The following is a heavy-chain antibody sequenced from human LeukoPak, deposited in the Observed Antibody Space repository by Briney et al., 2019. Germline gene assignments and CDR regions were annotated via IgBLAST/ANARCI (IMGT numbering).Heavy chain of an antibody. J-gene: IGHJ4*02. CDR3: ARDLYRIVVVPHYFDY. D-gene: IGHD3-22*01. CDR2: IYSGGST. V-gene: IGHV3-53*01. CDR1: GLTVSSNC. Sequence: GGSLRLSCAASGLTVSSNCMSWVRQAPGKGLEWVSFIYSGGSTYYTDSVKGRFTISRDNSKNTLYLQMNSLRAEDTAVYYCARDLYRIVVVPHYFDYWGQGTLVTVSS.